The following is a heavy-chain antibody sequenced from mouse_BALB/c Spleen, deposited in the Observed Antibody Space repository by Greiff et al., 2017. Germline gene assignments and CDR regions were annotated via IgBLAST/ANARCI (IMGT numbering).Heavy chain of an antibody. D-gene: IGHD3-1*01. V-gene: IGHV1-4*02. Sequence: QVQLQQSAAELARPGASVKMSCKASGYTFTSYTMHWVKQRPGQGLEWIGYINPSSGYTEYNQKFKDKTTLTADKSSSTAYMQLSSLTSEDSAVYYCARATARASWFAYWGQGTLVTVSA. CDR2: INPSSGYT. CDR3: ARATARASWFAY. CDR1: GYTFTSYT. J-gene: IGHJ3*01.